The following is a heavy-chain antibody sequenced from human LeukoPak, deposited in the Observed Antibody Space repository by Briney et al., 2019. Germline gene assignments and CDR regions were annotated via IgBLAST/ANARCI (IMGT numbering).Heavy chain of an antibody. CDR1: GFTVSSNY. J-gene: IGHJ4*02. Sequence: GGSLRLSCAASGFTVSSNYMSWVRQAPGKGLEWVSVIYSGGSTYYADSVKGRFTISRDNSKNTLYLQMNSLRAEDTAVYNCAKDLSNYDFWSGYEANYYFDYWGQGTLVTVSS. CDR2: IYSGGST. D-gene: IGHD3-3*01. V-gene: IGHV3-53*01. CDR3: AKDLSNYDFWSGYEANYYFDY.